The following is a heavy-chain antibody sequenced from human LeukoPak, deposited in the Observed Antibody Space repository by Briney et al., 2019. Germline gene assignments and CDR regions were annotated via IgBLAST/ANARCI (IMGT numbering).Heavy chain of an antibody. D-gene: IGHD3-22*01. Sequence: GGSLRLSCAASGFTFSDYYMSWIRQAPGKGLEWVSYISSSGDTIYYADSVKGRFTISRDNAKNSLYLQMNSLRAEDTAVYYCARDGRMIKAAGAFDIWGQGTMVTVSS. V-gene: IGHV3-11*04. CDR2: ISSSGDTI. J-gene: IGHJ3*02. CDR3: ARDGRMIKAAGAFDI. CDR1: GFTFSDYY.